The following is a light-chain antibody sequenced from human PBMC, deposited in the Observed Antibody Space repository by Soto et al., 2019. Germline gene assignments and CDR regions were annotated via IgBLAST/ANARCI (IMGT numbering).Light chain of an antibody. J-gene: IGKJ1*01. CDR1: QSVSTY. CDR2: DAS. Sequence: EIVLTQSPATLSLSPGERATLSCRASQSVSTYLAWYQQKPGQAPRLLIFDASKRATGIPARFSGSGSGTDFTLSITGLEPEDFGVYYCRQRSNWPPTWTFGQGTKVDIK. V-gene: IGKV3-11*01. CDR3: RQRSNWPPTWT.